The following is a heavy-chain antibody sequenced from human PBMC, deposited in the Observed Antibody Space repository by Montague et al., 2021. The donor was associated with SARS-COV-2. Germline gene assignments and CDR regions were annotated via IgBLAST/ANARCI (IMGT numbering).Heavy chain of an antibody. CDR3: ARDVRYYDFWSGRAQTSPDY. V-gene: IGHV4-38-2*02. CDR1: GYSISSGYY. CDR2: IYHSGST. J-gene: IGHJ4*02. Sequence: SETLSLTCTVSGYSISSGYYWGWIQQPPGKGLEWIGSIYHSGSTXYNPSLKGRVTISVDTSKNQFSLKLSSVTAADTAVYYCARDVRYYDFWSGRAQTSPDYWGQGTLVTVSS. D-gene: IGHD3-3*01.